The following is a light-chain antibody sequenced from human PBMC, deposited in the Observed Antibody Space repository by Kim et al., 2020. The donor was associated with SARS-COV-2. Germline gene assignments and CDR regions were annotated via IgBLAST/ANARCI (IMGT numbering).Light chain of an antibody. Sequence: SPGGGATPSSRTSHRIISNSLAWYQHRPGQAPRLVLSAASSRATGIPERFSGDGSGTEFTLIITKLEPEDFAMYYCQQYGSSPPTFGQGTKVDIK. V-gene: IGKV3-20*01. CDR1: HRIISNS. J-gene: IGKJ1*01. CDR3: QQYGSSPPT. CDR2: AAS.